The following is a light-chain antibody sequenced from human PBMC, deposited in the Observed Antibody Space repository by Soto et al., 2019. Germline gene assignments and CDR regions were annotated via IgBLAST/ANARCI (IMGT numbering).Light chain of an antibody. V-gene: IGKV3-20*01. CDR1: QSVSSSY. Sequence: EIVLTQSPGTLSLSPEERATLSCRASQSVSSSYLAWYQQKPGQAPRLLIYGASSRATGIPDRFSGSGSGTDFTLTIIRLEPEDFAVYYCQQYGSSPKTFAQGTKVEIK. CDR3: QQYGSSPKT. J-gene: IGKJ1*01. CDR2: GAS.